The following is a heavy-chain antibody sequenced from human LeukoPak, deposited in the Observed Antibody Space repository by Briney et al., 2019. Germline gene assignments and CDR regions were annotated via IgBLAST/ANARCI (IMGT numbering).Heavy chain of an antibody. Sequence: GGSLRLSCAASGFTFNTFNMNWVRQAPGKGLEWVAVIWYDGSNKYYADSVKGRFTISRDNSKNTLYLQMNSLRAEDTAVYYCARETGRTRSAVWFDPWGQGTLVTVSS. D-gene: IGHD3/OR15-3a*01. CDR3: ARETGRTRSAVWFDP. CDR2: IWYDGSNK. CDR1: GFTFNTFN. V-gene: IGHV3-33*08. J-gene: IGHJ5*02.